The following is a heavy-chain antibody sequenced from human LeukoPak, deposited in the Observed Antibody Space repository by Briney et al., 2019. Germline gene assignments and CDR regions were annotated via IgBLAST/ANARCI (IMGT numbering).Heavy chain of an antibody. V-gene: IGHV3-15*01. Sequence: GESLRLSCAASGFTFSNAWMSWVRQAPGKGLEWVGRIKSKTDGGTTDYAAPVKGRFTISRDDSKNTLYLQMNSLKTEDTAVYYCTATYSTSWYGAFDIWGQGTMVTVSS. CDR3: TATYSTSWYGAFDI. CDR2: IKSKTDGGTT. CDR1: GFTFSNAW. J-gene: IGHJ3*02. D-gene: IGHD6-13*01.